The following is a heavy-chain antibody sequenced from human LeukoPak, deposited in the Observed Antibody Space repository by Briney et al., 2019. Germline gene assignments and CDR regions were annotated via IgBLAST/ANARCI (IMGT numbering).Heavy chain of an antibody. CDR3: AAITCSYTTYYAVDY. J-gene: IGHJ4*02. CDR1: GGSISSGSYY. D-gene: IGHD2-2*01. V-gene: IGHV4-31*03. Sequence: SQTLSLTCTVSGGSISSGSYYWSWIRQHPGKGLEWIGYIYYNGNTYYNPSLKSRITISVDTSKNQFSLKLNSVTAADTAVYYCAAITCSYTTYYAVDYWGQGTLITVSS. CDR2: IYYNGNT.